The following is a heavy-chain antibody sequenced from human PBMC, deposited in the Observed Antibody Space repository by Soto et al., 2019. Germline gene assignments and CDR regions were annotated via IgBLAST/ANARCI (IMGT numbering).Heavy chain of an antibody. CDR3: AHRRWFGEFKDY. CDR2: IYWDDDK. CDR1: GFSLSTSGVG. V-gene: IGHV2-5*02. D-gene: IGHD3-10*01. J-gene: IGHJ4*02. Sequence: QITLKESCPTLVKPTQTLTLTCTFSGFSLSTSGVGLGWIRHPPGKALEWLALIYWDDDKRYSQSLKSRLTITNDTSKNQVVLTMTNTDPVDTATYYCAHRRWFGEFKDYWGQGTLVTVSS.